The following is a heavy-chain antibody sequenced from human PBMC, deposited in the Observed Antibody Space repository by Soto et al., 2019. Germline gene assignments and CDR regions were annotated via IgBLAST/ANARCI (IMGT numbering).Heavy chain of an antibody. CDR1: GFTFSSYS. Sequence: PGGSLRLSCAASGFTFSSYSMNWVRQAPGKGLEWVSYISSSSSTIYYADSVKGRFTISRDNAKNSLYLQMNSLRAEDTAVYYCAKDIADIVVIPASISAYYALHVWGQGTTVTVSS. CDR2: ISSSSSTI. V-gene: IGHV3-48*01. J-gene: IGHJ6*02. D-gene: IGHD2-2*01. CDR3: AKDIADIVVIPASISAYYALHV.